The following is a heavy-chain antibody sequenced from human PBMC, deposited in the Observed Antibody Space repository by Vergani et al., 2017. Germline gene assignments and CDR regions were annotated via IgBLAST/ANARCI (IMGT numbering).Heavy chain of an antibody. CDR3: AKDITVVPAAMDV. CDR1: GFTFDDYA. Sequence: EVQLVESGGGLVQPGRSLRLSCAASGFTFDDYAMHWVRQAPGKGLEWVSGISWNSGSIGYADSVKCRFTISRDNAKNSLYLQINSRRAEDTALYYCAKDITVVPAAMDVWGKGTTVTVSS. CDR2: ISWNSGSI. V-gene: IGHV3-9*01. D-gene: IGHD2-2*01. J-gene: IGHJ6*04.